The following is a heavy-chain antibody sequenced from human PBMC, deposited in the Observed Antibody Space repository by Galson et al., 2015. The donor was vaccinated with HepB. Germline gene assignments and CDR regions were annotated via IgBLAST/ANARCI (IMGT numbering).Heavy chain of an antibody. D-gene: IGHD1-7*01. CDR3: ARDHRGWQELFDY. CDR1: GFTFRSYW. CDR2: INEDGSEK. V-gene: IGHV3-7*01. Sequence: SLRLSCAASGFTFRSYWMSWVRQAPGKGLEWVADINEDGSEKYYVDSVRGRFTISRDNAENSVYLQMNSLTEEDTAVYYCARDHRGWQELFDYWGQGVLVTVSS. J-gene: IGHJ4*02.